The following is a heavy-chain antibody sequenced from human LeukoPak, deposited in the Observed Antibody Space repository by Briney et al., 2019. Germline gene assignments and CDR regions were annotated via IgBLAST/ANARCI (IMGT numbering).Heavy chain of an antibody. Sequence: PSETLSLTCGVSGYSISRGYSWGWIRQPPGEGLEWIGNIYHSESTHYNTSLKSRVTISPDTSKNQFSLKLTSVTASDTAVYYCARFDHVWETHGMDAFDLWGQGTMVTVSS. CDR1: GYSISRGYS. CDR2: IYHSEST. D-gene: IGHD3-16*01. J-gene: IGHJ3*01. V-gene: IGHV4-38-2*01. CDR3: ARFDHVWETHGMDAFDL.